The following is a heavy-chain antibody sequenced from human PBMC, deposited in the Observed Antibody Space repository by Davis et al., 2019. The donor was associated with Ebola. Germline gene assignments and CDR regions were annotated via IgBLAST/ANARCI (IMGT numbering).Heavy chain of an antibody. CDR3: ARETMIVLDAFDI. Sequence: GESLKISCAASGFTFSSYAMSWVRQAPGKGLEWVSAISGSGGSTYYADSVKGRFTISRDNAKNSLYLQMNSLRDEDTAVYYCARETMIVLDAFDIWGQGTMVTVSS. V-gene: IGHV3-23*01. J-gene: IGHJ3*02. CDR2: ISGSGGST. CDR1: GFTFSSYA. D-gene: IGHD3-22*01.